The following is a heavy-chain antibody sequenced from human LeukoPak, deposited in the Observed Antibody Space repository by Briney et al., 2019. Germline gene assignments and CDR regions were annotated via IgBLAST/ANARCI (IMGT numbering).Heavy chain of an antibody. D-gene: IGHD3-22*01. CDR3: AGGYYDNRGYYFDF. CDR1: GYTSTNSD. V-gene: IGHV1-8*01. J-gene: IGHJ4*02. CDR2: MNPNSGNT. Sequence: GASVTVSFKASGYTSTNSDINWVRQAPGQGLEWMGWMNPNSGNTGYAQKFQGRVTMTKNTSISTDYMELSSLRSEDTAVYYCAGGYYDNRGYYFDFWGQGTLVTVSS.